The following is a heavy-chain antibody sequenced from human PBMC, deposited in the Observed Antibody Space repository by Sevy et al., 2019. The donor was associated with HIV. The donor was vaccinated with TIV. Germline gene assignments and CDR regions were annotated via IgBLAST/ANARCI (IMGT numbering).Heavy chain of an antibody. V-gene: IGHV4-59*13. Sequence: SETLSLTCTVSGGSISSYYWSWIRQPPGKGLEWIGYIYYSGSTNYNPALKSRVTISVDTSKNQFSLKLSSVTAADTAVYYWASDRGGGYCSGGSCYSHDACDIWGQGTMVTVSS. CDR3: ASDRGGGYCSGGSCYSHDACDI. D-gene: IGHD2-15*01. J-gene: IGHJ3*02. CDR2: IYYSGST. CDR1: GGSISSYY.